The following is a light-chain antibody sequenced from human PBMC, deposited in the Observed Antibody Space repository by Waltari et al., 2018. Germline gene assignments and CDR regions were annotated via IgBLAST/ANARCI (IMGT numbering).Light chain of an antibody. Sequence: EIVMTQTPLSLSVTTGQQASISCTSSQSLLHSDGRTYLFWYLQKPGQSPQLLIYEVSSRFSGVPDRFSGSGSGTDFTLTISRVEAEDVGVYYCMQSLQLPITFGQGTRLEIK. J-gene: IGKJ5*01. CDR3: MQSLQLPIT. CDR2: EVS. CDR1: QSLLHSDGRTY. V-gene: IGKV2-29*02.